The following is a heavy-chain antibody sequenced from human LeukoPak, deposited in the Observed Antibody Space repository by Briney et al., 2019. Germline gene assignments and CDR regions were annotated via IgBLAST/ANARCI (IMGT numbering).Heavy chain of an antibody. V-gene: IGHV3-74*01. J-gene: IGHJ4*02. CDR1: GFTFSSYW. D-gene: IGHD1-26*01. CDR3: ARDEESGGYGGGGELGYSDY. Sequence: GGSLRLSCAASGFTFSSYWMHWVRQAPGKGLMWVSRINNDGSTTNYADSVKGRFTISRDNSKTTVYLQMNSLTIEDTAVYYCARDEESGGYGGGGELGYSDYWGQGTLVTVSS. CDR2: INNDGSTT.